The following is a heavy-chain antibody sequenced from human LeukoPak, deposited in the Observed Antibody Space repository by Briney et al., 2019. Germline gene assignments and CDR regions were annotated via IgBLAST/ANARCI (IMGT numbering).Heavy chain of an antibody. CDR3: AREGIYSSGSPLANRD. CDR1: GYTFTSYG. CDR2: ISAYNGNT. D-gene: IGHD6-19*01. Sequence: ASVKVSCKASGYTFTSYGISWVRQAPGQGLEWMGWISAYNGNTNYAQKLQGRVTMTTDTSTSTAYMELSSLRSEDTAVYYCAREGIYSSGSPLANRDWGQGTLVTVSS. J-gene: IGHJ4*02. V-gene: IGHV1-18*01.